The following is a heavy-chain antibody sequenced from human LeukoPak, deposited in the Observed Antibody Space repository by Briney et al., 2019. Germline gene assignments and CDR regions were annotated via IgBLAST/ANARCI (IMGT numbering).Heavy chain of an antibody. J-gene: IGHJ4*02. CDR1: GFTFSSYS. CDR3: AIVHRLQGIDKADY. V-gene: IGHV3-48*02. CDR2: FSSSSSTL. Sequence: GGSLRLSCAASGFTFSSYSMNWVRQAPGRGGVWVSYFSSSSSTLYYADSVRGRFTHSRDNAKNSLYLPMNRLRDEHTAVYYFAIVHRLQGIDKADYWGQGTLVTVSS. D-gene: IGHD2-15*01.